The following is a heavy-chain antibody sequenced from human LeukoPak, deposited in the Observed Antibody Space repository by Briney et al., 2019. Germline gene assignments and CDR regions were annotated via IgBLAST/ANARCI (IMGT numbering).Heavy chain of an antibody. CDR1: GGSISSYY. J-gene: IGHJ4*02. D-gene: IGHD3-16*02. CDR3: ARESRPDYDYVWGSYRYWYFDY. Sequence: SETLSLTCTVSGGSISSYYWSWIRQPAGKGLEWIGRIYTSGSTNYNPSLKSRVTMSVDTSKNQFSLKLSSVTAADTAVYYCARESRPDYDYVWGSYRYWYFDYWGQGTLVTVSS. CDR2: IYTSGST. V-gene: IGHV4-4*07.